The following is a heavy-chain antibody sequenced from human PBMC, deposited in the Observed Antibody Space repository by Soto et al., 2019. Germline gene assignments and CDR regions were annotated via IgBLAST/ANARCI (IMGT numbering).Heavy chain of an antibody. CDR2: IYPGDSDT. CDR1: GYIFTSYW. Sequence: EVQLVQSGTEVKKPGESLKISCKGSGYIFTSYWIGWVRQMPGKGLEWMGIIYPGDSDTRYSPSFRGQVIISVDQSISTAYLQWSSLKASDTAMYYCARHSHRTMKPEYYFDHWGQGTLITVSS. D-gene: IGHD3-22*01. V-gene: IGHV5-51*01. J-gene: IGHJ4*02. CDR3: ARHSHRTMKPEYYFDH.